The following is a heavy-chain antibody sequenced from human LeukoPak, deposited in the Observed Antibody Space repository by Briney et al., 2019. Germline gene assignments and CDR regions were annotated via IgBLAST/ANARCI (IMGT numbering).Heavy chain of an antibody. CDR1: GFNFDSSW. V-gene: IGHV3-74*01. CDR3: ARDRSYYGYFDS. Sequence: GGSLRLSCAVSGFNFDSSWMHWVRQGPGEGLVWVSRSNSDGSSTTYADSVKGRFTISRDNAKNTLYLQMNSLRAEDTAVYYCARDRSYYGYFDSWGQGTLVTVSS. D-gene: IGHD1-26*01. CDR2: SNSDGSST. J-gene: IGHJ4*02.